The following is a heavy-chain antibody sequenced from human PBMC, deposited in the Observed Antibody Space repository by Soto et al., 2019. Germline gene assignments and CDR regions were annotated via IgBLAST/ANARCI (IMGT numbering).Heavy chain of an antibody. CDR1: GGSISSSRDD. CDR2: IYYSRST. CDR3: ARIGYDSSGYYDY. Sequence: PSETLSLTCTVSGGSISSSRDDWGWIRQPPGKGRDCIWSIYYSRSTYYTPSLKSRLTISVDTSKNHFSLNLSSVTAADTAVYYCARIGYDSSGYYDYWGQGTLVTVSS. V-gene: IGHV4-39*02. J-gene: IGHJ4*02. D-gene: IGHD3-22*01.